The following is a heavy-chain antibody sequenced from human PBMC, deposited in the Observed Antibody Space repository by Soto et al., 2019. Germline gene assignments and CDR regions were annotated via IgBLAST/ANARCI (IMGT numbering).Heavy chain of an antibody. CDR1: GYSVSSSDYY. V-gene: IGHV4-39*05. CDR3: APLTVSLSGPYGIHV. D-gene: IGHD2-15*01. J-gene: IGHJ6*02. Sequence: SENPVLTSRLSGYSVSSSDYYSAVIRHPTGKGLEWIGSMFYSWLTYYNPSLKSRVTLSVDTSKNQFSVRLNSVTAADTAVYYCAPLTVSLSGPYGIHVWGQGTTVTVSS. CDR2: MFYSWLT.